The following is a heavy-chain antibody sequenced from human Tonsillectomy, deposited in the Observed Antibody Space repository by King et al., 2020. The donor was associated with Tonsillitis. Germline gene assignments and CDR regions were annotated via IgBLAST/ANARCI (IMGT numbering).Heavy chain of an antibody. Sequence: YGISWVRQAPGQGLEWMGWISAYNVNTNYAQNLQGRVTMTTDTSTSTAYMELRSLRYDDSAVYYCARYQRGYFDYWEQGLVVTVSS. CDR1: YG. V-gene: IGHV1-18*01. J-gene: IGHJ4*02. CDR2: ISAYNVNT. D-gene: IGHD5-24*01. CDR3: ARYQRGYFDY.